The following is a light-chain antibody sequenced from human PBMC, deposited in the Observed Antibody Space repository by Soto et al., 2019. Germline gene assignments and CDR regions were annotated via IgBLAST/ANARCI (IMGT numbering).Light chain of an antibody. CDR3: QQYNNWLT. CDR2: GAS. Sequence: EIGMTQSPATLSVSPGERATLSCRASQSVSSDLAWYQQKPGQAPRLLIYGASTRATGIPARFTGSGSGTEFTLTISSLQSEDSALYYCQQYNNWLTFGGGTKVEIK. CDR1: QSVSSD. J-gene: IGKJ4*01. V-gene: IGKV3-15*01.